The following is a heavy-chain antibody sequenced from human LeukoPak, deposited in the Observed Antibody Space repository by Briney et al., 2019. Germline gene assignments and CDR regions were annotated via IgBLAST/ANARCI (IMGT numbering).Heavy chain of an antibody. J-gene: IGHJ4*02. CDR1: GYTFTSYD. CDR3: ARLAKNYDSSGYYASYYFDY. V-gene: IGHV1-8*01. D-gene: IGHD3-22*01. CDR2: MNPNSGNT. Sequence: ASVKVSCKASGYTFTSYDINWVRQATGQGLEWMGWMNPNSGNTGYAQKFQGRVTMTRNTSISTAYMELSSLRSEDTAVYYCARLAKNYDSSGYYASYYFDYWGQGTLVTVS.